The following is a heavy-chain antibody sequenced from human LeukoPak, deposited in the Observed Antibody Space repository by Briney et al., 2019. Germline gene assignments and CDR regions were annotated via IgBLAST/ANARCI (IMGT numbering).Heavy chain of an antibody. V-gene: IGHV4-39*01. CDR2: IYYSGST. J-gene: IGHJ4*02. D-gene: IGHD5-18*01. CDR3: AITRPQLWVH. CDR1: GGSISSSSYY. Sequence: PSETLSLTCTVSGGSISSSSYYWGWIRQPPGKGLEWIGSIYYSGSTYYNPSLKSRVTISVDTSKNQFSLKLSSVTAADTAVYYCAITRPQLWVHWGQGTLVTVSS.